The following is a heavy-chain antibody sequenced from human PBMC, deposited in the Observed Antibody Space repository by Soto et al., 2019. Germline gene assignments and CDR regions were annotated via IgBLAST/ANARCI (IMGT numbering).Heavy chain of an antibody. CDR3: ARDRRCSGGSCYSYYYGMDV. D-gene: IGHD2-15*01. CDR1: GFTFSSYW. Sequence: GGSLRLSCAASGFTFSSYWMHWVRQAPGKGLVWVSRINSDGSSTSYADSVKGRFTISRDNAKNTLYLQMNSLRAEDTAVYYCARDRRCSGGSCYSYYYGMDVWGQGTTVTVSS. V-gene: IGHV3-74*01. CDR2: INSDGSST. J-gene: IGHJ6*02.